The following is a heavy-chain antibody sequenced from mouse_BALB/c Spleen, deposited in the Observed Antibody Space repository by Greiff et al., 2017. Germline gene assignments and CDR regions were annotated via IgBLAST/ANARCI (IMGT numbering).Heavy chain of an antibody. CDR1: GFTFNTNA. CDR3: VRDRGAY. V-gene: IGHV10S3*01. CDR2: IRSKSNNYAT. J-gene: IGHJ3*01. Sequence: EVQLVETGGGLVQPKGSLKLSCAASGFTFNTNAMNWVRQAPGKGLEWVARIRSKSNNYATYYADSVKDRFTISRDDSQSMLYLQMNNLKTEDTAMYYCVRDRGAYWGQGTLVTVSA. D-gene: IGHD3-1*01.